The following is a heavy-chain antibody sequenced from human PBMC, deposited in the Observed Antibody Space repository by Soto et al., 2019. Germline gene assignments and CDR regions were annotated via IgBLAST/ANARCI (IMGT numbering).Heavy chain of an antibody. CDR2: MNPNSGNT. CDR3: ARRADFGVVIRRGGHYYFDY. Sequence: ASVKVSCKASGYTFTSYDINWVRQATGQGLEWMGWMNPNSGNTGYAQKFQGRVTMTRNTSISTAYMELSSMRSEDTALYYCARRADFGVVIRRGGHYYFDYWG. V-gene: IGHV1-8*01. J-gene: IGHJ4*01. CDR1: GYTFTSYD. D-gene: IGHD3-3*01.